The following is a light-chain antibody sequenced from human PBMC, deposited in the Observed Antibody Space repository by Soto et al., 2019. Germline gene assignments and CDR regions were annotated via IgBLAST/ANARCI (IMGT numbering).Light chain of an antibody. J-gene: IGLJ2*01. Sequence: QSALTQPASVSGSPGQSITISCTGTSSDVGGYNHVSWYQQHPGKAPKLMIYDVSNRPSGVSNRFSGSKSGNTASLTISGFQAEDEADYYRTSYTSSSTKVFGGGTQ. CDR2: DVS. CDR3: TSYTSSSTKV. V-gene: IGLV2-14*01. CDR1: SSDVGGYNH.